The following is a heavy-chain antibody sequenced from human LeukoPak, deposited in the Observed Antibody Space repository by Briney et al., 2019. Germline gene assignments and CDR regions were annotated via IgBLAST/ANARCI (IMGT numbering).Heavy chain of an antibody. J-gene: IGHJ4*02. V-gene: IGHV3-53*01. D-gene: IGHD3-22*01. CDR3: ATGSGHYYDR. CDR2: FYRGDST. Sequence: GGSLRLSCAASGFSVSSSYMYWVRQAPGKGLEWVSFFYRGDSTYYAESVRGRFTISRDNSKNTLYLLMNSLIPEDTAVYYCATGSGHYYDRWGQGTLVTVSS. CDR1: GFSVSSSY.